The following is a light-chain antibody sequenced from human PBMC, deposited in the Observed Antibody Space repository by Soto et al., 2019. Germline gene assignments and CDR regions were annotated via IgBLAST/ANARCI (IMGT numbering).Light chain of an antibody. CDR1: QSVSSSY. V-gene: IGKV3-20*01. CDR3: PQYGISPKP. J-gene: IGKJ1*01. CDR2: GAS. Sequence: LRQSRRTLSFYRKEIATLAVMGSQSVSSSYLAWYQQKPGQAPRLLIYGASSRATGIPDRFSGSGSGTDFTLTISRLEPEDFAVYYCPQYGISPKPFGQGSNVDIK.